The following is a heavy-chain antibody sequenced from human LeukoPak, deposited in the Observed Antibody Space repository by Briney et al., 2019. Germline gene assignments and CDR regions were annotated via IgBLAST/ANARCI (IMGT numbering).Heavy chain of an antibody. Sequence: GGSLRLSCAASGFTFSSYAMNWVRQAPGKGLEWVGHIRSKADGGTPDYIAPVKGRFTISRDDSKDTLYLQMNSLNTEDTAMYYCTTRSPARYCSDGACYSSADYWGQGTLVTVSS. CDR3: TTRSPARYCSDGACYSSADY. J-gene: IGHJ4*02. CDR1: GFTFSSYA. V-gene: IGHV3-15*07. D-gene: IGHD2-15*01. CDR2: IRSKADGGTP.